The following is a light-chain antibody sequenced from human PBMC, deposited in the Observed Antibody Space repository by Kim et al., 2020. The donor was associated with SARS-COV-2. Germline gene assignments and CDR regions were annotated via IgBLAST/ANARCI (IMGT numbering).Light chain of an antibody. V-gene: IGLV3-21*04. CDR3: QVRASSSVHPV. CDR1: NIGSKS. CDR2: YDS. Sequence: SYELTQPPSVSVAPGKTARITCGGNNIGSKSVHWYQQKPGQAPVLVIYYDSDRPSGIPERFSGSNSGNTATLTISRVEAGDQADYFCQVRASSSVHPVFG. J-gene: IGLJ2*01.